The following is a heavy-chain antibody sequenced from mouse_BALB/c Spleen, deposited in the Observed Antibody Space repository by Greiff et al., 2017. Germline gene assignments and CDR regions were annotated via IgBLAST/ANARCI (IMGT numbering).Heavy chain of an antibody. CDR2: IYPGSGST. V-gene: IGHV1S22*01. D-gene: IGHD1-1*01. CDR1: GYTFTSYW. Sequence: LQQPGSELVRPGASVKLSCKASGYTFTSYWMHWVKQRHGQGLEWIGNIYPGSGSTNYDEKFKSKGTLTVDTSSSTAYMHLSSLTSEDSAVYYCTRSYYGSSDWYFDVWGAGTTVTVSS. J-gene: IGHJ1*01. CDR3: TRSYYGSSDWYFDV.